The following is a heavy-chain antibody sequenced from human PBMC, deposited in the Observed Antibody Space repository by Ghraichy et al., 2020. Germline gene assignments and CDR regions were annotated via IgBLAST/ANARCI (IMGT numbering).Heavy chain of an antibody. D-gene: IGHD5-24*01. CDR1: GGSISSSSYY. Sequence: SETLSLTCTVSGGSISSSSYYWGWIRQPPGKGLEWIGSIYYSGSTYYNPSLKSRVTISVDTSKNQFSQKLSSVTAADTAVYYCARHRGDGYNRPFDYWGQGTLVTVSS. CDR2: IYYSGST. V-gene: IGHV4-39*01. CDR3: ARHRGDGYNRPFDY. J-gene: IGHJ4*02.